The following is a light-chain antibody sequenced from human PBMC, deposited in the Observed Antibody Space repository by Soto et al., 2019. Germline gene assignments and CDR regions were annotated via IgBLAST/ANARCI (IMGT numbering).Light chain of an antibody. CDR2: WAS. CDR1: QSVLYSSNNKNY. CDR3: QQYYSPPPT. Sequence: DIVMTQSPDSLAVSLGERATINCKSSQSVLYSSNNKNYLAWYQQQPGQPPKLLIYWASTRESGVPDRFSGSGSGTDFTLTISSLQAEDVAVYYCQQYYSPPPTFGQGTKLEIK. V-gene: IGKV4-1*01. J-gene: IGKJ2*01.